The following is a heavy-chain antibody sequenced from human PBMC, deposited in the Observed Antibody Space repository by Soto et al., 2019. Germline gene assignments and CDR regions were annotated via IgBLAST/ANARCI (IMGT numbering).Heavy chain of an antibody. CDR1: GFTFSSYA. V-gene: IGHV3-23*01. Sequence: QPGGSLRLSCAASGFTFSSYAMSWVRQAPGKGLEWVSAISGSGGSTYYADSVKGRFTISRDNSKNTLYLQMNSLRAEDTAVYYCAKDGPIPPGRPPKSEFDYWGQGTLVTVSS. J-gene: IGHJ4*02. CDR3: AKDGPIPPGRPPKSEFDY. CDR2: ISGSGGST.